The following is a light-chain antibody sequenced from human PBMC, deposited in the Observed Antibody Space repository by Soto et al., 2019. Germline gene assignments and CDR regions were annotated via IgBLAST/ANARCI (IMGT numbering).Light chain of an antibody. V-gene: IGLV1-36*01. Sequence: QSVLTQPPSVSAAPRQRVTISCSGSSSNIGNNVVNWYQQLPGKAPKLLIHFDDRVASGVSDRFSGSKSGTSASLAISGLQSEDEADYYCAAWDDSLTGPVFGGGTKLTVL. CDR3: AAWDDSLTGPV. CDR2: FDD. J-gene: IGLJ3*02. CDR1: SSNIGNNV.